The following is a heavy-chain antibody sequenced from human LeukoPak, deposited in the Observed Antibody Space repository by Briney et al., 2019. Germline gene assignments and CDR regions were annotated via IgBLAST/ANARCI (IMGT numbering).Heavy chain of an antibody. D-gene: IGHD3-3*01. CDR1: GFTFSSYA. CDR2: VSGSGGST. J-gene: IGHJ3*02. CDR3: AKTTHYDFWSDDAFDI. Sequence: GGTLRLPCAASGFTFSSYAKSWVRQAPGKRLEWVPAVSGSGGSTYYADSVKGRFTISRDNSKNTLYLQMNSLRAEDTAVYYCAKTTHYDFWSDDAFDIWGQGTMVTVSS. V-gene: IGHV3-23*01.